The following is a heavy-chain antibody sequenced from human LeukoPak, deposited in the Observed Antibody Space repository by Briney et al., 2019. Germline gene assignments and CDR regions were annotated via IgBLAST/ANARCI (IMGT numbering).Heavy chain of an antibody. J-gene: IGHJ6*03. Sequence: GASVKVSCKASGYTFTGYYMHWVRQAPGQGLEWMGWINPNSGATTYAQKFQGRVTMTRDTSISTAYMELSRLRSDDTAVYYCAKSPPKPYYYYMDVWGKGTTVTVSS. CDR2: INPNSGAT. V-gene: IGHV1-2*02. CDR3: AKSPPKPYYYYMDV. D-gene: IGHD1-14*01. CDR1: GYTFTGYY.